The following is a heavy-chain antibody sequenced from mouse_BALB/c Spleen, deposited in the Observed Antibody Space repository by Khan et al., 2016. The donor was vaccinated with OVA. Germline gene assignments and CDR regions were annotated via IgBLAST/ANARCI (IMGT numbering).Heavy chain of an antibody. CDR3: ARGYWFVY. J-gene: IGHJ3*01. V-gene: IGHV5-6-5*01. Sequence: EVELVESGGGLVKPGGSLKVSCAASGFTFSNYAMSWVRQTAEKRMEWVASISSGGNTYFPDSVKGRFTISRDNVRNIVYLQMSSLRSEDTAMYYCARGYWFVYWGQGTLVTVSA. CDR2: ISSGGNT. CDR1: GFTFSNYA.